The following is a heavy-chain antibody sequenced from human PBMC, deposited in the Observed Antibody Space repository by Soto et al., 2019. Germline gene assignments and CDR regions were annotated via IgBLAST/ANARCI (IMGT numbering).Heavy chain of an antibody. CDR3: ARDNDRPQLGGNYYYILDV. D-gene: IGHD1-1*01. Sequence: SVKVSCKASGGTFRNSAISWVRQAPGQGLEWMGGIMPIFRTPDYAQKFQGRVTISADESTSTAYMELSGLRSDDTAVYFCARDNDRPQLGGNYYYILDVWGHGTTVTVSS. J-gene: IGHJ6*02. CDR2: IMPIFRTP. V-gene: IGHV1-69*13. CDR1: GGTFRNSA.